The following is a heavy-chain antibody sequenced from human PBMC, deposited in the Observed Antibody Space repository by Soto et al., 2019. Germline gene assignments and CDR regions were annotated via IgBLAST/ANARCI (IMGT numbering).Heavy chain of an antibody. CDR2: INPNSGGT. D-gene: IGHD6-19*01. J-gene: IGHJ6*02. V-gene: IGHV1-2*02. CDR3: ARVGPGAVAGTGRFWYYYYGMDV. CDR1: GYTFTGYY. Sequence: ASVKVSCKASGYTFTGYYMHWVRQAPGQGLEWMGWINPNSGGTNYAQKFQGRVTMTRDTSISTAYMELSRLRSDDTAVYYCARVGPGAVAGTGRFWYYYYGMDVWGQGTTVTVSS.